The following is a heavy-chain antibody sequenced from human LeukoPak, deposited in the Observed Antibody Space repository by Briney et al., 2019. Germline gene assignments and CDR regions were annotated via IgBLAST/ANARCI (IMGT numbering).Heavy chain of an antibody. J-gene: IGHJ4*02. D-gene: IGHD6-13*01. V-gene: IGHV1-3*01. Sequence: AGNGNTKYSQKFQARVTITRDTSASTAYMELSSLSSEDTAVYYCARDPIGSRWPYYFDFWGQGTLVTVSS. CDR3: ARDPIGSRWPYYFDF. CDR2: AGNGNT.